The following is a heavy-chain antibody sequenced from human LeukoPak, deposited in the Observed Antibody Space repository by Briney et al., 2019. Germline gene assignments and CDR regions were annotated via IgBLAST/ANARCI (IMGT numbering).Heavy chain of an antibody. D-gene: IGHD6-13*01. J-gene: IGHJ4*02. CDR2: INYSGRT. CDR1: GGSNSAYY. V-gene: IGHV4-59*08. CDR3: ARTISGWYYFDY. Sequence: SETLSLTRSVSGGSNSAYYWSWIRQPPGKGLEWIGYINYSGRTDYNPSLKGRVTISVDTSKNQFSRKLSSVTAADTAVFYCARTISGWYYFDYWGQGTLVTVSS.